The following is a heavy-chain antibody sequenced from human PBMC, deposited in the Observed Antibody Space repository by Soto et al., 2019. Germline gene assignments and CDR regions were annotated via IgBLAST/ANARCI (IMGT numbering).Heavy chain of an antibody. CDR1: RYTFYSSR. V-gene: IGHV3-21*05. CDR3: VRDYNWAFDY. Sequence: GCPKLASASSRYTFYSSRINLARQAPGKGPEWISYIGPSHNDTGYAASVKGRFTISRDNAKDSLYPQMNSLRVEDTALYYCVRDYNWAFDYWVPGTFVTVSS. CDR2: IGPSHNDT. D-gene: IGHD1-20*01. J-gene: IGHJ4*02.